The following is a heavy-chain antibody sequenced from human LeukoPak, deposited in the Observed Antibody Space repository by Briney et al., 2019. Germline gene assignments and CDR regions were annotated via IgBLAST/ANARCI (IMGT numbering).Heavy chain of an antibody. CDR2: MYYSGST. CDR3: ARMYYYDSNDAFDI. J-gene: IGHJ3*02. Sequence: SETLSLTCTVSGGSISSYYCSWIRQPPGQGLEWIGYMYYSGSTNYNPSLKSRVTISVDTSKNQFSLKLSSVTAADTAIYYCARMYYYDSNDAFDIWGQGTMVTVSS. D-gene: IGHD3-22*01. V-gene: IGHV4-59*01. CDR1: GGSISSYY.